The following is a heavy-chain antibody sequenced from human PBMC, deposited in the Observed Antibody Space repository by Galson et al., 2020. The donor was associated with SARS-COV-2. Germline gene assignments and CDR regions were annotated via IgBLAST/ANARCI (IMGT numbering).Heavy chain of an antibody. D-gene: IGHD6-13*01. V-gene: IGHV4-38-2*02. CDR1: GYSISSGYH. J-gene: IGHJ5*02. CDR3: ARVSAASGPGGGFEP. Sequence: SETLSLTCSVSGYSISSGYHWGWIRQPPGKGLEWIGIIHHSGSTYCNPSLKSRVTISMDTSKNHFSLSLTSVSVADTAVYYCARVSAASGPGGGFEPWGQGTLVTVSS. CDR2: IHHSGST.